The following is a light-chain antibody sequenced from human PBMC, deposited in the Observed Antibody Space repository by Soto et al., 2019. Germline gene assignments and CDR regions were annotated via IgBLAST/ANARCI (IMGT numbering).Light chain of an antibody. V-gene: IGKV1-5*03. J-gene: IGKJ1*01. CDR1: QSISSW. CDR2: KAS. Sequence: DIQMTQSPSTLSASVGDRVTITCRASQSISSWLAWYQQKPGKAPKLLIYKASSLESGVPSRFSGSGSGTDFTLTISSLQPDDFATYYCQQYNSYPTFDQGTKVEIK. CDR3: QQYNSYPT.